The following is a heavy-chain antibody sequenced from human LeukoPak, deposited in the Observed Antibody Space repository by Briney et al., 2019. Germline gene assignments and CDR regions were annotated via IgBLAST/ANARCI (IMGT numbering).Heavy chain of an antibody. CDR2: IYYSGST. Sequence: SETLSLTCTVSGGSISSSSYYWGWIRQPPGKGLEWIGSIYYSGSTYYNPSPKSRVTISVDTSKNQFSLKLSSVTAADTAVYYCAKTYYDFWVDYWGQGTLVTVSS. D-gene: IGHD3-3*01. CDR1: GGSISSSSYY. V-gene: IGHV4-39*01. J-gene: IGHJ4*02. CDR3: AKTYYDFWVDY.